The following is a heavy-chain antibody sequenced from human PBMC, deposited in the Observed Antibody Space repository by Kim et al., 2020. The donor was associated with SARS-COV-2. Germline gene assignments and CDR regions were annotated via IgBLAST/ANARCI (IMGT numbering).Heavy chain of an antibody. J-gene: IGHJ4*01. CDR1: GITFSSYG. CDR2: ISYDGSNK. D-gene: IGHD2-2*01. CDR3: ARELIEDVPAAMDDY. V-gene: IGHV3-33*05. Sequence: GGSLRLSCAASGITFSSYGMHWVRQAPGKGLEWVAVISYDGSNKYYADSVKGRFTISRDNSKNTLSLQMNSLRAADTAVYYCARELIEDVPAAMDDYWG.